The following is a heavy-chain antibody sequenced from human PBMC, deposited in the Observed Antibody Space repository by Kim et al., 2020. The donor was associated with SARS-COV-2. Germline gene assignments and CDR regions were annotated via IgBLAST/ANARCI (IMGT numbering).Heavy chain of an antibody. CDR1: GFTFSNAW. CDR2: IKSKTDGGTT. Sequence: GGSLRLSCAASGFTFSNAWMSWVRQAPGKGLEWVGRIKSKTDGGTTDYAAPVKVRFTISRDDSKNTLYLQMNSLKTEDTAVYYCTTDRGLVYGDYVDYYGMDVWGQGTTVTVSS. CDR3: TTDRGLVYGDYVDYYGMDV. D-gene: IGHD4-17*01. J-gene: IGHJ6*02. V-gene: IGHV3-15*01.